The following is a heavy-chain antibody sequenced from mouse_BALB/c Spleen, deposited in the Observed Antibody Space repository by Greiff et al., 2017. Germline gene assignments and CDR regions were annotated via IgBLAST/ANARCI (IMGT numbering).Heavy chain of an antibody. CDR3: ARYYYGSSYSFDD. V-gene: IGHV1-54*03. CDR2: INPGSGGT. Sequence: VQLQQSGAELVRPGTSVKVSCKASGYAFTNYLIEWVKQRPGQGLEWIGVINPGSGGTNYNEKFKGKATLTADKSSSTAYMQLSSLTSDDSAVYFCARYYYGSSYSFDDWGQGTTLTVSS. CDR1: GYAFTNYL. J-gene: IGHJ2*01. D-gene: IGHD1-1*01.